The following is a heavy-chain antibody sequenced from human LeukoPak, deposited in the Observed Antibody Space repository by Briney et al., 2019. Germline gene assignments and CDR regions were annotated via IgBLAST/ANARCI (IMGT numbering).Heavy chain of an antibody. Sequence: PGGSLRLSCAASGFTFSNAWMSWVRQAPGKGLEWVGRIKSKTDGRTTDYAAPVKGRFTISRDEPKNTLYLQMNSLKTEDTAVYYCTTDIAVATTGYFDYWGQGTLVTVSS. CDR1: GFTFSNAW. D-gene: IGHD6-19*01. J-gene: IGHJ4*02. CDR2: IKSKTDGRTT. V-gene: IGHV3-15*01. CDR3: TTDIAVATTGYFDY.